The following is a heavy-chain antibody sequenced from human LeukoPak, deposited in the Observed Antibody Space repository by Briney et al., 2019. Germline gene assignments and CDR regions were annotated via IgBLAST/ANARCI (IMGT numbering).Heavy chain of an antibody. CDR2: INPSGGST. J-gene: IGHJ4*02. CDR1: GYTFTSYY. CDR3: ATDRDNSDWQKRFDS. D-gene: IGHD2-21*02. Sequence: ASVKVSCKASGYTFTSYYMHWVRQAPGQGLEWMGIINPSGGSTSYAQKFQGRVTMTRDTSTSTVYMELNSLRAEDTAVYYCATDRDNSDWQKRFDSWGQGTLVTVSS. V-gene: IGHV1-46*01.